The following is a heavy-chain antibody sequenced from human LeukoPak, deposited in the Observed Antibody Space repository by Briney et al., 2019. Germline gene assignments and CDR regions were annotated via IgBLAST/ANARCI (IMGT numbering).Heavy chain of an antibody. D-gene: IGHD1-26*01. Sequence: SETLSLTCTVSGGSLSSYYWSWIRQPPGKGLEWIGYIYYSGSTNYNPSLKSRVTISVDTSKNQFSLKLSSVTAADTAVYYCARRRPSGSYLRSWFDPWGQGTLVTVSS. CDR1: GGSLSSYY. J-gene: IGHJ5*02. V-gene: IGHV4-59*01. CDR2: IYYSGST. CDR3: ARRRPSGSYLRSWFDP.